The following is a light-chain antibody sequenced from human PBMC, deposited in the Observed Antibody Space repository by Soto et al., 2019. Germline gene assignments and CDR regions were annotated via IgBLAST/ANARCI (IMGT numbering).Light chain of an antibody. V-gene: IGLV2-14*01. J-gene: IGLJ2*01. CDR2: DVS. CDR1: SSDVGGYNY. Sequence: QSALTQPASVSGSPGQSITISCTGTSSDVGGYNYVSWYQQHPGKAPKPMIYDVSNRPSGVSNRFSGSKSGNTASLAIAGLQAWDEADYYCSLYTSSSVVFGGGTKLTVL. CDR3: SLYTSSSVV.